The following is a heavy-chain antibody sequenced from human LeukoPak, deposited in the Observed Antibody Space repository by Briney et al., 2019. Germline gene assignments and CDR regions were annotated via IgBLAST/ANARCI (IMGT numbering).Heavy chain of an antibody. V-gene: IGHV4-61*02. J-gene: IGHJ4*02. CDR1: GGSISSGSYY. CDR3: ARTVVVTARTFDY. Sequence: PSETLSLTCTVSGGSISSGSYYWSWIRQPAGKGLEWIGRIYTSGSTNYNPSLKSRVTISVDTSKNQFSLKLSSVTAADTAVYYCARTVVVTARTFDYWGQGTLVTVSS. D-gene: IGHD2-15*01. CDR2: IYTSGST.